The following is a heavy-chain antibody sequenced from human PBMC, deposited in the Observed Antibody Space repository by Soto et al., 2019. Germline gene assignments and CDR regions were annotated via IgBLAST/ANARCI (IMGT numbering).Heavy chain of an antibody. CDR3: ARHEPSYYYAVDV. J-gene: IGHJ6*02. CDR1: GFTFSDYY. CDR2: INQDGSDK. V-gene: IGHV3-7*01. Sequence: GGSLRLSCAASGFTFSDYYMTWVRQAPGKGLEWVANINQDGSDKLYVDSVKGRFTISRDNAKYSLYLQMDSLRAEDTAVYYCARHEPSYYYAVDVWGQGTTVTVSS.